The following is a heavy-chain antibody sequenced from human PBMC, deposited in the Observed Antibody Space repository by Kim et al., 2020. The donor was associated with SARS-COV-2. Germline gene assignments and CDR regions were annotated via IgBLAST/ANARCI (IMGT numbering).Heavy chain of an antibody. Sequence: SNKYYADSVTARFTIARDNYKKSLYLQMNRLRAEDTAVYYCTRDSGNNFASWGQGTLVTVSS. J-gene: IGHJ4*02. D-gene: IGHD1-26*01. V-gene: IGHV3-30-3*01. CDR3: TRDSGNNFAS. CDR2: SNK.